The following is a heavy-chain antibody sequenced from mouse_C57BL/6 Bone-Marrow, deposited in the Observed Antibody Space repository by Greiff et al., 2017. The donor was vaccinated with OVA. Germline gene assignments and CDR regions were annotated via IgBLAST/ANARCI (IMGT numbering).Heavy chain of an antibody. CDR2: INYDGSST. J-gene: IGHJ2*01. V-gene: IGHV5-16*01. Sequence: EVKLMESGGGLVKPGGSLKLSCAASGFTFSDYGMHWVRQVPEKGLEWVANINYDGSSTYYLDSLKSRFIISRDNAKNILYLQMSSLKSEDTATYYCARVNYGKDYWGQGTTLTVSS. D-gene: IGHD1-1*01. CDR3: ARVNYGKDY. CDR1: GFTFSDYG.